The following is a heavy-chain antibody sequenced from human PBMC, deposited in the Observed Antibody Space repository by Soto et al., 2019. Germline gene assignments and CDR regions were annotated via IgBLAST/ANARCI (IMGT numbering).Heavy chain of an antibody. D-gene: IGHD3-3*01. CDR2: IVPNVGTV. CDR3: ATRDTSGLLRYCDT. V-gene: IGHV1-69*06. J-gene: IGHJ4*02. CDR1: GGTLSSFITYP. Sequence: QVQLVQSGPEAKKPGSSVKVSCKTSGGTLSSFITYPINWVRQAPGQGPGWMGGIVPNVGTVNYAQRFQGRVTITANKSTGTSYTELTTLRSEDTALYYWATRDTSGLLRYCDTWGEGTLVTVS.